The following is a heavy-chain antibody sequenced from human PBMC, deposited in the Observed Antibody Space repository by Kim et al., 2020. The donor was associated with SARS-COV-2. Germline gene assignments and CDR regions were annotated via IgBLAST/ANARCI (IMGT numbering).Heavy chain of an antibody. D-gene: IGHD3-10*01. Sequence: ASVKVSCKASGYTFTTYDINWVRQAPGQGLEWMGWMNPNVGNTDYEQKFQGRVTMTRDTSITTAYMELSSLRSDDTAVYYCARGRGYYHSGNYHPDAFDIWGQGTMVSVPS. CDR1: GYTFTTYD. J-gene: IGHJ3*02. V-gene: IGHV1-8*01. CDR3: ARGRGYYHSGNYHPDAFDI. CDR2: MNPNVGNT.